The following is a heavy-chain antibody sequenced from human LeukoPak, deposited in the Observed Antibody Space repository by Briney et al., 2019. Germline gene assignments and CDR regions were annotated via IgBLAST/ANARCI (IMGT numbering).Heavy chain of an antibody. V-gene: IGHV3-9*01. CDR1: GFTFDDYA. J-gene: IGHJ4*02. Sequence: GGSLRLSCAASGFTFDDYAMHWVRQAPGKGLEWVSGISWNSGSIGYADSVKGRFTISRDNAKNTLILQMNSLRVEDTAVYYCARDWVYKIDYWGRGTLVTVSS. CDR3: ARDWVYKIDY. CDR2: ISWNSGSI. D-gene: IGHD5-24*01.